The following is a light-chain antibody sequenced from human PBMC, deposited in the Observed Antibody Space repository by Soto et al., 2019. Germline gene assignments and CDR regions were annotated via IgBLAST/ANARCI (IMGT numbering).Light chain of an antibody. Sequence: VLTQSPATLALAPGERATLSCRASESVGAYLSWYQHKPGQAPRLLIYGASSRATGIPDRFSGSGSGTDFTLTIRGLEPEDFAVYYCQQYGSSPRTTFGQGTKGDIK. CDR1: ESVGAY. CDR3: QQYGSSPRTT. J-gene: IGKJ1*01. CDR2: GAS. V-gene: IGKV3-20*01.